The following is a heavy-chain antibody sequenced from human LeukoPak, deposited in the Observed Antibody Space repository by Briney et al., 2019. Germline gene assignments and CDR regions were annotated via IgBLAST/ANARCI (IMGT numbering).Heavy chain of an antibody. Sequence: GGSLRLSCAASGFTFSSYPMSWVRQAPGRGLEWVSTIVSDGYKSYYADSVRGRFAVSRDNSQNTIYLQMNSLTAEDTAVYYCAKDLFLFFEDSRGQGALVTVSS. D-gene: IGHD3-3*01. CDR2: IVSDGYKS. V-gene: IGHV3-23*01. CDR3: AKDLFLFFEDS. J-gene: IGHJ4*02. CDR1: GFTFSSYP.